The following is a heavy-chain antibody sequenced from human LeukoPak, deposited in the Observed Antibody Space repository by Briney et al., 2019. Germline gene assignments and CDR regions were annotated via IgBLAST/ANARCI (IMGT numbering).Heavy chain of an antibody. CDR2: INSDGSGT. D-gene: IGHD7-27*01. J-gene: IGHJ4*02. Sequence: PGGSLRLSCAASGFTFSSYWMHWVRQAPGKGLVWVSRINSDGSGTNYADSVKGRFTISRDNAENTLYLQVKSLRAEDTAVYYCARGPSGWGSLDSWGQGTLVTVSS. CDR1: GFTFSSYW. V-gene: IGHV3-74*01. CDR3: ARGPSGWGSLDS.